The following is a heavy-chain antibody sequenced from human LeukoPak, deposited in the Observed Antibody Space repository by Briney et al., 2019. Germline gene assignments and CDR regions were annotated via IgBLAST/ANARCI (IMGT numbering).Heavy chain of an antibody. CDR3: ARVVVVAATRPLFLDY. D-gene: IGHD2-15*01. V-gene: IGHV4-34*01. CDR2: INHSGST. J-gene: IGHJ4*02. Sequence: SETLSLTCTVSGGSISSYYWSWIRQPPGKGLEWIGEINHSGSTNYNPSLKSRVTISVDTSKNQFSLKLSSVTAADTAVYYCARVVVVAATRPLFLDYWGQGTLVTVSS. CDR1: GGSISSYY.